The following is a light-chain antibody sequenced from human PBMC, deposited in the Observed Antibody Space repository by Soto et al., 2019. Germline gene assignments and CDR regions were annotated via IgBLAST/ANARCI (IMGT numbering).Light chain of an antibody. J-gene: IGKJ3*01. Sequence: DIQMTQSPSSLSASVGDRVTITCRASQGISNYLAWYQQKQVKVPKLLIYAASTLQSGVPSRFSGSGSGTDFTLTISSLQPEDVATYYFQKYHSAPPPITFGPGTKVDIK. CDR1: QGISNY. CDR2: AAS. V-gene: IGKV1-27*01. CDR3: QKYHSAPPPIT.